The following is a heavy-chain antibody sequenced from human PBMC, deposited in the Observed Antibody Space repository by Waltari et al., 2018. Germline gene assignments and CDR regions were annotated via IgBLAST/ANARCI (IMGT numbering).Heavy chain of an antibody. D-gene: IGHD6-13*01. CDR1: GGTFSSYA. CDR2: IIPIFGTA. J-gene: IGHJ5*02. CDR3: ALEGPPIAAAGTGWFDP. V-gene: IGHV1-69*05. Sequence: QVQLVQSGAEVKKPGSSVKVSCKASGGTFSSYALRWVRQAPGQGLEWMGGIIPIFGTANYAQKFQGRVTITTDESTSTAYMELSSLRSEDTAVYYCALEGPPIAAAGTGWFDPWGQGTLVTVSS.